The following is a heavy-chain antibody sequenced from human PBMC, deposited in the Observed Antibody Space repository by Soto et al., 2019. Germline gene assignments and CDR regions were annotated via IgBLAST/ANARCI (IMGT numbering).Heavy chain of an antibody. J-gene: IGHJ4*02. CDR2: IVVGSGNT. Sequence: ASVKVSCKASGFTFTSSAVQWVRQARGQRLEWIGWIVVGSGNTNYAQKFQERVTITRDMSTSTAYMELSSLRSEDTAVYYCAACFPPHGYCSGGSCYPRGGHDYLGQGTLVTVSS. CDR3: AACFPPHGYCSGGSCYPRGGHDY. CDR1: GFTFTSSA. V-gene: IGHV1-58*01. D-gene: IGHD2-15*01.